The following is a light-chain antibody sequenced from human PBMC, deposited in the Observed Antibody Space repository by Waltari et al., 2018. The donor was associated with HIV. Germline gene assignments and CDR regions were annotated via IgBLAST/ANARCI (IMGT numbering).Light chain of an antibody. Sequence: QSALTQPASMSGSPGQSITISCTGTTSDLSDYYYFSWYQQHPGRAPKLIIYDVTKRPSGVSNRFSGSKSGSTASLTISGLQAEDEGDYYCISYTSSGTLVFGGGTKLTVL. CDR1: TSDLSDYYY. J-gene: IGLJ2*01. V-gene: IGLV2-14*03. CDR2: DVT. CDR3: ISYTSSGTLV.